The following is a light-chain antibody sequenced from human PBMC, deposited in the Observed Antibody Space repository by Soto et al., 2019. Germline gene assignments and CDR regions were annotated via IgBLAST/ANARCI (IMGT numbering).Light chain of an antibody. V-gene: IGLV2-14*03. J-gene: IGLJ2*01. CDR1: SSDIGAYNL. Sequence: QSALTQPASVSGSPGQSITISCTGTSSDIGAYNLVSWYQQHPGKAPKLMLYDVNIRPSGVSNRFSGSKSGNTASLTISGLLAEDEADYYCTSWTTSTTMIFGGGTQLTVL. CDR2: DVN. CDR3: TSWTTSTTMI.